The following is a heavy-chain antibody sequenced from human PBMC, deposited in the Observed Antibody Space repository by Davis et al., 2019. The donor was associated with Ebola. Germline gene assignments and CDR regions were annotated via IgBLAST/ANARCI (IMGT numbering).Heavy chain of an antibody. Sequence: GESLKISCGASGFTFSSYAMNWVRRAPGKGLEWVSGIGGSGDSTHYADSVKGRFTISRDNSKNTLFLQMNSLRADDTAVYYCAKDEIMLDAFDMWGQGTMVTVSS. V-gene: IGHV3-23*01. CDR2: IGGSGDST. D-gene: IGHD2-8*01. CDR3: AKDEIMLDAFDM. CDR1: GFTFSSYA. J-gene: IGHJ3*02.